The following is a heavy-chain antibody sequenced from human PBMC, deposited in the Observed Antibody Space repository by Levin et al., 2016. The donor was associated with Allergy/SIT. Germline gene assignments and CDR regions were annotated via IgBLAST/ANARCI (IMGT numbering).Heavy chain of an antibody. CDR3: ARVYFGDQGYFDY. CDR2: LKQDGTEK. Sequence: WIRQPPGKGLEWVADLKQDGTEKYYVDSVKGRFTISRDNAKNSLYLQMNSLRAEDTAIYYCARVYFGDQGYFDYVGPGNPGHRL. V-gene: IGHV3-7*03. D-gene: IGHD3-9*01. J-gene: IGHJ4*02.